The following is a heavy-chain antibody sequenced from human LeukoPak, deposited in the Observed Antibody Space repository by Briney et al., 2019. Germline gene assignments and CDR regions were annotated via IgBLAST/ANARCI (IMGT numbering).Heavy chain of an antibody. Sequence: ASVKVSCKASGYTFTGYYMHWVRQAPGQGLEWMGWINPNSGGTNYAQKFQGRVTMTRDTSISTAYMELSRLRSDDTAVYYCARAHCSSTSCHLFDYWGQGTLVTVSS. V-gene: IGHV1-2*02. CDR3: ARAHCSSTSCHLFDY. CDR2: INPNSGGT. D-gene: IGHD2-2*01. CDR1: GYTFTGYY. J-gene: IGHJ4*02.